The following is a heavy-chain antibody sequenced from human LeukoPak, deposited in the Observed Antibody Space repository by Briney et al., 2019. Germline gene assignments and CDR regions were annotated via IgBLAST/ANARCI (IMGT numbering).Heavy chain of an antibody. CDR1: GYTLTELS. J-gene: IGHJ4*02. CDR3: ATQALGYYDTGFDY. V-gene: IGHV1-24*01. CDR2: FDPEDGET. Sequence: ASVKVSCKVSGYTLTELSMHWVRQAPGKGLEWMGGFDPEDGETIYAQKFQGRVTMTEDTSTDTAYMELSSLRSEDTAVYYCATQALGYYDTGFDYWGQGTLVTVSS. D-gene: IGHD3-22*01.